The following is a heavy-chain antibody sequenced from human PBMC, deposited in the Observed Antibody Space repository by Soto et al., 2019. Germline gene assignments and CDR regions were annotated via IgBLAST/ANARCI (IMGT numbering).Heavy chain of an antibody. CDR3: ARASPIAVADHFDP. Sequence: PGGSLRLSCAASGFTFSDYYMSWIRQAPGRGLEWVSYISSSGSTIYYADSVKGRFTISRDNAKNSLYLQMNSLRADDTAVYYCARASPIAVADHFDPWGQGTLVTVSS. V-gene: IGHV3-11*01. J-gene: IGHJ5*02. CDR1: GFTFSDYY. D-gene: IGHD6-19*01. CDR2: ISSSGSTI.